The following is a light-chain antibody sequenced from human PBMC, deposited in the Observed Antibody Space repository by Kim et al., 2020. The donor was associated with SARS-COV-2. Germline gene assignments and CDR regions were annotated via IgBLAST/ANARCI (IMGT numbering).Light chain of an antibody. CDR1: RSDVGAYDY. CDR3: CSYAGTYTVI. J-gene: IGLJ2*01. Sequence: QSVTCSCTGTRSDVGAYDYVSWYQQHPGKAPKLMIYDVSRRPSGVPDRFSGSKSGNTASLTGSGLQAEDEADYHCCSYAGTYTVIFGGGTQLTVL. V-gene: IGLV2-11*03. CDR2: DVS.